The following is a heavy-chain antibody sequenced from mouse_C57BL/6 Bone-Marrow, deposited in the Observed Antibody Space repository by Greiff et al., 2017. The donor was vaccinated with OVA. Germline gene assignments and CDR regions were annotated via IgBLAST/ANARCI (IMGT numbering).Heavy chain of an antibody. CDR2: ISNLAYSI. J-gene: IGHJ1*03. V-gene: IGHV5-15*01. CDR3: ARHPIYYYGSSRYWYFDV. D-gene: IGHD1-1*01. CDR1: GFTFSDYG. Sequence: EVKLVESGGGLVQPGGSLKLSCAASGFTFSDYGMAWVRQAPRKGPEWVAFISNLAYSIYYADTVTGRFTISRENAKNTLYLEMSSLRSEDTAMYYCARHPIYYYGSSRYWYFDVWGTGTTVTVSS.